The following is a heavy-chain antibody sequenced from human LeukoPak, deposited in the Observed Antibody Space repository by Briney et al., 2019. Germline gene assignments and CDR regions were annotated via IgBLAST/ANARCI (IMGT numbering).Heavy chain of an antibody. CDR1: GYTFTGYY. Sequence: ASVKVSCKASGYTFTGYYMHWVRQAPGQRLEWMGWINAGNGNTKYSQKFQGRVTITRDTSASTAYMELSSLRSEDTAVYYCARSSGWSLDERNNWFDPWGQGTLVTVSS. J-gene: IGHJ5*02. V-gene: IGHV1-3*01. D-gene: IGHD6-19*01. CDR2: INAGNGNT. CDR3: ARSSGWSLDERNNWFDP.